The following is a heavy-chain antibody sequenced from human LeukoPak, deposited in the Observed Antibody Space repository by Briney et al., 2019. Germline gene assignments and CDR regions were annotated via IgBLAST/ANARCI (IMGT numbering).Heavy chain of an antibody. J-gene: IGHJ4*02. D-gene: IGHD5-18*01. CDR1: GYTFTSYG. CDR3: ARGEVGQLWAYYFDY. CDR2: ISAYNGNT. V-gene: IGHV1-18*01. Sequence: GASMKVSCKASGYTFTSYGISWVRQAPGQGLEWMGWISAYNGNTNYAQKLQGRVTMTTDTSTSTAYMELRSLRSDDTAVYYCARGEVGQLWAYYFDYWGQGTLVTVSS.